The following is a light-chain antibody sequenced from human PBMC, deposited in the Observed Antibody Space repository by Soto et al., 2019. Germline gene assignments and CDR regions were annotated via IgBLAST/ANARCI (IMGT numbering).Light chain of an antibody. Sequence: DIRMTQSPSTLSASVGDRVTITCRASQSISYWLAWYQQIPGKAPKVLIYGASSLGSGVPSRFSGSGSGTEFTLTISSLQPDDFTTYSCQHYNSDPWTFGQGTKVEVK. J-gene: IGKJ1*01. V-gene: IGKV1-5*01. CDR3: QHYNSDPWT. CDR2: GAS. CDR1: QSISYW.